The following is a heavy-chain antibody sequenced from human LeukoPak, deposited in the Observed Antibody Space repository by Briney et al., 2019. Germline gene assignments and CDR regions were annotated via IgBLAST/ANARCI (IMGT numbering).Heavy chain of an antibody. D-gene: IGHD3-9*01. Sequence: GASVKVSCKASGYTFTGHYLHWVRQAPGQGLEWMGGIIPIFGTANYAQKFQGRVTITADESTSTAYMELSSLRSEDTAVYYCARGPPGSLRYLGDWGQGTLVTVSS. CDR2: IIPIFGTA. J-gene: IGHJ4*02. V-gene: IGHV1-69*13. CDR1: GYTFTGHY. CDR3: ARGPPGSLRYLGD.